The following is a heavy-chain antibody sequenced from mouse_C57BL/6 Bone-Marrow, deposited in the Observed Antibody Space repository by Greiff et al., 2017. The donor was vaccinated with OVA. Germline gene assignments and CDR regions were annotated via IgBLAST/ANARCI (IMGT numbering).Heavy chain of an antibody. V-gene: IGHV5-6*01. CDR2: ISSGGSYT. D-gene: IGHD1-1*01. CDR1: GFTFSSYG. CDR3: ARGATVVATRYYAMDY. J-gene: IGHJ4*01. Sequence: VQLQQSGGDLVKPGGSLKLSCAASGFTFSSYGMSWVRQTPDKRLEWVATISSGGSYTYYPDSVKGRFTISRDNAKNTLYLQMSSLKSEDTAMYYCARGATVVATRYYAMDYWGQGTSVTVSS.